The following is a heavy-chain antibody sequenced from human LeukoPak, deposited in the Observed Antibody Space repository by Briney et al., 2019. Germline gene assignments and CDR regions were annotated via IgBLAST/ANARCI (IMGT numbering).Heavy chain of an antibody. CDR2: IYYSGST. Sequence: SQTLSLTCTVSGGSISSGGYYWSWLRQHPGKGLEWIGYIYYSGSTYYNPSLKSRVTISVDTSKNQFSLKLSSVTAADTAVYYCARAHGSGSYYKIVGYFDYWGQGTLVTVSS. D-gene: IGHD3-10*01. CDR1: GGSISSGGYY. CDR3: ARAHGSGSYYKIVGYFDY. V-gene: IGHV4-31*03. J-gene: IGHJ4*02.